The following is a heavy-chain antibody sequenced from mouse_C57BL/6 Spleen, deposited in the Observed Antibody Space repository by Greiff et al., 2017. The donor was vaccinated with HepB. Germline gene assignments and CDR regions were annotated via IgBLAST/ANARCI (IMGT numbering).Heavy chain of an antibody. J-gene: IGHJ2*01. V-gene: IGHV1-69*01. Sequence: VQLQQPGAELVMPGASVKLSCKASGYTFTSYWMHWVKQRPGQGLEWIGEIDPSDSYTNYNQKFKGKSTLTVDKSSSTAYMQLSSLTSEDSAVYYCAREHYGSTFDYWGQGTTLTVSS. CDR1: GYTFTSYW. CDR2: IDPSDSYT. D-gene: IGHD1-1*01. CDR3: AREHYGSTFDY.